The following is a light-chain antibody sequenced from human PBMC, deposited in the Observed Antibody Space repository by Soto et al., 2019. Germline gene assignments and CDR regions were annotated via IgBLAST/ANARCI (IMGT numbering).Light chain of an antibody. V-gene: IGKV1-27*01. CDR3: QEYDSAPLC. CDR1: QGIINY. Sequence: DIQMTQSPSSLSASVGHRVTITCRASQGIINYLALYQQKPGKVPKLLLYAASTLQSGVPSRFSGSGSGTDFTLTICSLQPEDVAPYDCQEYDSAPLCFGPGTQVYGK. CDR2: AAS. J-gene: IGKJ3*01.